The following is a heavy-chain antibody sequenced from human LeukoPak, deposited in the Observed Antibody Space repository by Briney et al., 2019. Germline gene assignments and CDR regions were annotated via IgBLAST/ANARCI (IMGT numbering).Heavy chain of an antibody. D-gene: IGHD6-6*01. CDR3: ARVCSSSVYYYYYMDV. V-gene: IGHV3-30*04. J-gene: IGHJ6*03. CDR1: GFTFSNYA. CDR2: IPYDGSNK. Sequence: GGSLRLSCAASGFTFSNYAMHWVRQAPGKGLEWVAVIPYDGSNKYSADSVKGRFTISRDNSKNTLYLQMNSLRAEDTAVYYCARVCSSSVYYYYYMDVWGKGTTVTVSS.